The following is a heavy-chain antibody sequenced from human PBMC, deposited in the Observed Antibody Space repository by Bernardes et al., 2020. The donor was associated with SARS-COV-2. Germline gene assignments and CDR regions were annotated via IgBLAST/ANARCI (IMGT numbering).Heavy chain of an antibody. Sequence: GGSLRLSCAASGFTFSSSVMNWVRQAPGKGLERVSYISTGGSTKYYADSVKGRFTISRDNAKNSLYLQMNSLRAEDTAVYYCAREDTDGFDSWGQGTLVTVSS. CDR1: GFTFSSSV. CDR3: AREDTDGFDS. V-gene: IGHV3-48*03. D-gene: IGHD2-8*01. CDR2: ISTGGSTK. J-gene: IGHJ4*02.